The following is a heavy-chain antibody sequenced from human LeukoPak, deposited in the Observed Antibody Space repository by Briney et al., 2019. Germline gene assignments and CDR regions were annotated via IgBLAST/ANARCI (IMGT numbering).Heavy chain of an antibody. Sequence: PSETLSLTCTVSGYSISSGYYWGWIRQPPGKGLEWIGSIHHSGSTYNNPFLRSRVTISVDTSTNQFSLKLSSVTAVDTAVYYCARDPVSSLERAAMPFDHWGQGTLVTFSS. D-gene: IGHD2-2*01. CDR1: GYSISSGYY. J-gene: IGHJ4*02. CDR3: ARDPVSSLERAAMPFDH. CDR2: IHHSGST. V-gene: IGHV4-38-2*02.